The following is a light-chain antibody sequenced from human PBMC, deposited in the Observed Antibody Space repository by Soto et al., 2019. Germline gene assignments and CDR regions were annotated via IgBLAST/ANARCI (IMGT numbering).Light chain of an antibody. CDR1: QSVTSSY. CDR3: HQYGSSPRT. J-gene: IGKJ1*01. CDR2: VAS. V-gene: IGKV3-20*01. Sequence: EIVLTQSPGTLSLSPGERATLSCRASQSVTSSYLAWYQHKLCQAPRLLIFVASSRSTGIPGRFIGSGSGTAFTLTISRLEPEEFAVYSCHQYGSSPRTFGQRTKVAIK.